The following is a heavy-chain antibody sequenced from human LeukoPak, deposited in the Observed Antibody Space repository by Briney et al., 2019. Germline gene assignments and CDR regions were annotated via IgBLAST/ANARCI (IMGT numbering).Heavy chain of an antibody. CDR2: ISDSGGTT. Sequence: GSLRLSCTAAGFTFNNYAMSWVRQVPGKGLEGVSHISDSGGTTYYADSVKGRLTISRDNSKNTLYLQTDSLRAEDTAIYYCADFGSGSYCFDYWGQGTLVTVSS. J-gene: IGHJ4*02. CDR3: ADFGSGSYCFDY. V-gene: IGHV3-23*01. D-gene: IGHD3-10*01. CDR1: GFTFNNYA.